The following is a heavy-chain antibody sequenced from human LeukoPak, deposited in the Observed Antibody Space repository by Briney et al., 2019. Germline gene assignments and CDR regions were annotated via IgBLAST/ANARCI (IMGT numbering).Heavy chain of an antibody. V-gene: IGHV3-7*01. CDR2: IKQDGSEK. J-gene: IGHJ4*02. CDR1: GFTFSSYW. Sequence: GGSLRLSCAASGFTFSSYWMSGVRQAPGKGLEWVANIKQDGSEKYYVDSVKGRFTISRDNAKNSLYLQMNSLRAEDTAVYYCARDLISDFWSGNFDYWGQGTLVTVSS. D-gene: IGHD3-3*01. CDR3: ARDLISDFWSGNFDY.